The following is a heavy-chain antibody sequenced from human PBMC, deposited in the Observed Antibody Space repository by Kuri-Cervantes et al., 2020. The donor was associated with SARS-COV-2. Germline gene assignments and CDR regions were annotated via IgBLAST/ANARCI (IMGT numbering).Heavy chain of an antibody. CDR3: ARVGTTVQDY. CDR1: GYSISSGYY. D-gene: IGHD4-11*01. Sequence: GSLRLSCTVSGYSISSGYYWGWIRQPPGKGLEWIGSIYHSGSTYYNPSLKSRVTISVDTSKSQFSLKLSSVTAADTAVYYCARVGTTVQDYWGQGTLVTVSS. CDR2: IYHSGST. V-gene: IGHV4-38-2*02. J-gene: IGHJ4*02.